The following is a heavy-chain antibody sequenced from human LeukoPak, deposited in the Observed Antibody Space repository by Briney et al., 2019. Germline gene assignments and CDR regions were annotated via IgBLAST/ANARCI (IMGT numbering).Heavy chain of an antibody. CDR1: GFSFSRYW. CDR3: AREFRVLRDI. Sequence: GGSLRLSCAASGFSFSRYWMHWVTQAPGKGLVWVSRIKSDGSSTNFADSVKGRFTIPRDNAKNTLYLQMNSLRDEDTYVYYSAREFRVLRDILGQGTMVSVSS. CDR2: IKSDGSST. J-gene: IGHJ3*02. V-gene: IGHV3-74*01. D-gene: IGHD2-8*02.